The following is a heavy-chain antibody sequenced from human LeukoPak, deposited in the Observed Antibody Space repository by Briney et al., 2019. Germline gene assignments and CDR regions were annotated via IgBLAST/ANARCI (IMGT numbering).Heavy chain of an antibody. Sequence: SSETLSLTCTDSGGSISGGYWSWTRQPPGRGLEWIGYVYTSGSTNYNPSLKSRVTISVDTSKSQFALKLSSVTAADTAVYYCAKSYFDYSTYYSYYFNLWGQGALVTVSS. V-gene: IGHV4-4*09. J-gene: IGHJ4*02. CDR3: AKSYFDYSTYYSYYFNL. CDR2: VYTSGST. CDR1: GGSISGGY. D-gene: IGHD4-11*01.